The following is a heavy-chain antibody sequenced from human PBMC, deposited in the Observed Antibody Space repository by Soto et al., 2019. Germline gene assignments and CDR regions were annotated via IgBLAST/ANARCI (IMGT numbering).Heavy chain of an antibody. CDR2: ISGGGGST. CDR1: GFTFSNSA. Sequence: GVSLRLSCAASGFTFSNSAMTWVRQAPGEGLEWVSTISGGGGSTYYADSVKGRFTISRDNSKNILYLQMNSLRAEDTAVYYCAREKASAHRGWYDYWGQGTLVTVSS. CDR3: AREKASAHRGWYDY. D-gene: IGHD2-15*01. J-gene: IGHJ4*02. V-gene: IGHV3-23*01.